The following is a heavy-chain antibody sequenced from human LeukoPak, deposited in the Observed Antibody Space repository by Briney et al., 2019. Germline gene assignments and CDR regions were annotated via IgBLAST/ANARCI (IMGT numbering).Heavy chain of an antibody. CDR1: GGSFSGYY. V-gene: IGHV4-34*01. Sequence: TSETLSLTCAVYGGSFSGYYWSWIRQPPGKGLEWIGEINHSGSTNYNPSLKSRVTISVDTSKNQFSLKLSSVTAADTAVYHCARVTMIVVVNWFDPWGQGTLVTVSS. CDR2: INHSGST. D-gene: IGHD3-22*01. CDR3: ARVTMIVVVNWFDP. J-gene: IGHJ5*02.